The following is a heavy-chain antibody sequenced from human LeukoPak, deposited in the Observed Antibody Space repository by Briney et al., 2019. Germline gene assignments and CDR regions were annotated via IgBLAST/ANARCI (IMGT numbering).Heavy chain of an antibody. V-gene: IGHV4-39*01. J-gene: IGHJ6*02. CDR1: GGSINSNNYY. CDR3: ARGPAVAGMDV. D-gene: IGHD6-19*01. Sequence: SETLSLTCTVSGGSINSNNYYWGWIRQPPGKGLEWIGSIYSSGSAYYNPSLKSRVTKSVDTSKNQFSLRLSSVTAADTAVYYCARGPAVAGMDVWGQGTTVTVSS. CDR2: IYSSGSA.